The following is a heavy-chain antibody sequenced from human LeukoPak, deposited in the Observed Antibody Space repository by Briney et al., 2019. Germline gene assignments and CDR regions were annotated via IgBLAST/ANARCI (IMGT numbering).Heavy chain of an antibody. CDR2: IYPGDSDT. Sequence: GESLKISCKGSGYSFTNYWIGWVRQMPGKGLEWMGIIYPGDSDTRYSPSFQGQVTISADKSISTAYLQWSSLKASDTAMYYCARQGWDPYNWFDPWGQGTLVTVSS. J-gene: IGHJ5*02. CDR1: GYSFTNYW. D-gene: IGHD1-26*01. V-gene: IGHV5-51*01. CDR3: ARQGWDPYNWFDP.